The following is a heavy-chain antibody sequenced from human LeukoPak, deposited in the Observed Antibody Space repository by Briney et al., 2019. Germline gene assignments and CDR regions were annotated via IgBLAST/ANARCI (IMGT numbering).Heavy chain of an antibody. D-gene: IGHD2-15*01. Sequence: QPGGSLRLSCAASGFTFSSYSMNWVRQAPGKGLVWVSRVSSDGRSISSADSVKGRFSISRDNAKNTLYLQMNGLRTEDTAVYYCARDQLYCSGGICYFDYWGQGTLVAVSS. J-gene: IGHJ4*02. V-gene: IGHV3-74*01. CDR1: GFTFSSYS. CDR3: ARDQLYCSGGICYFDY. CDR2: VSSDGRSI.